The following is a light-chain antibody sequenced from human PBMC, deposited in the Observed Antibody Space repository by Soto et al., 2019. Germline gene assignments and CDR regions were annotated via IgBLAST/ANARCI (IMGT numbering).Light chain of an antibody. CDR2: DAS. CDR1: QDLSSK. CDR3: QQRSNWPPIT. J-gene: IGKJ5*01. Sequence: EIVLTQSPGTLSLSPGERATLSCRASQDLSSKLAWYQQKPGQAPRLLIYDASNRATGIPARFSGSGSGTDFTLTISSLEPEDFAVYYCQQRSNWPPITFGQGTRLEIK. V-gene: IGKV3-11*01.